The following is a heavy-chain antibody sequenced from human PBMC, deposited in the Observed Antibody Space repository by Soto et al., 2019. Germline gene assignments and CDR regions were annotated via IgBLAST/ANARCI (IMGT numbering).Heavy chain of an antibody. CDR2: IYPGDSDT. J-gene: IGHJ5*02. V-gene: IGHV5-51*01. D-gene: IGHD5-18*01. CDR1: GYSFTSYW. CDR3: ARLGDEYSYGLFGSPWFDP. Sequence: GESLKISCKGSGYSFTSYWIGWVRQMPGKGLEWMGIIYPGDSDTRYSPSFQGQVTISADKSISTAYLQWSSLKASDTAMYYCARLGDEYSYGLFGSPWFDPWGQGTLVTVSS.